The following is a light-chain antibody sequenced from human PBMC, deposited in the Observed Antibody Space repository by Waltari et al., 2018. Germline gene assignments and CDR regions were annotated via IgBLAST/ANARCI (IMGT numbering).Light chain of an antibody. V-gene: IGLV1-40*01. CDR3: QSYDSSLSGSAV. CDR2: CNS. J-gene: IGLJ7*01. CDR1: SSNIGAGYD. Sequence: SVLPQPPPVSGAPWPRVTISCTGRSSNIGAGYDVHRHQPLPGTAPKLLNYCNSNRPSGVPDRFSGSKSGTSASLAITGLQAEDEADYYCQSYDSSLSGSAVFGGGTQLTVL.